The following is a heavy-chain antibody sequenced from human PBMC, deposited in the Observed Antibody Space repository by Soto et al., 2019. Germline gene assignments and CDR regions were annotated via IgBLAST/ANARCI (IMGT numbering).Heavy chain of an antibody. Sequence: QVQLVESGGGVVQPGRSLRLSCAASGFIFSSYGMHWVRQAPGKGLEWVAVISYDGSNKYYADSVKGRFTISRDNSKKTLYLQRNSLRAEDTGVYYCAKGGRDYREYFDYWGQGTLVTVSS. CDR1: GFIFSSYG. V-gene: IGHV3-30*18. D-gene: IGHD4-4*01. CDR2: ISYDGSNK. CDR3: AKGGRDYREYFDY. J-gene: IGHJ4*02.